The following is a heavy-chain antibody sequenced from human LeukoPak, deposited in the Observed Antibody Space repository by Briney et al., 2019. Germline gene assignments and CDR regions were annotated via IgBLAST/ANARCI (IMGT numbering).Heavy chain of an antibody. CDR1: GFTFSNYW. CDR3: ARHRYDILTGYSYYYYMDV. CDR2: IYSGGST. Sequence: GGSLRLSCAASGFTFSNYWMHWVRQAPGKGLVWVSVIYSGGSTYYADSVKGRFTISRDNSKNTLYLQMKSLRAEDTAVYYCARHRYDILTGYSYYYYMDVWGKGTTVTISS. D-gene: IGHD3-9*01. V-gene: IGHV3-66*04. J-gene: IGHJ6*03.